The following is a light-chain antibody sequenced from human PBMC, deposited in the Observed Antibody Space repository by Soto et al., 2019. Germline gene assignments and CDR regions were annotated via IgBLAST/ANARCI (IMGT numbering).Light chain of an antibody. CDR2: EDN. Sequence: NFMLTQPHSVSESPGKTVTISCTRSSGSFASNSVQWYQQRPGSSPTTVIYEDNQRPSGVPDRFSGSIDSSSKSASLSISGLKPEDEADYYCQSYDSSNWVFGGGTKLTVL. V-gene: IGLV6-57*01. CDR1: SGSFASNS. J-gene: IGLJ3*02. CDR3: QSYDSSNWV.